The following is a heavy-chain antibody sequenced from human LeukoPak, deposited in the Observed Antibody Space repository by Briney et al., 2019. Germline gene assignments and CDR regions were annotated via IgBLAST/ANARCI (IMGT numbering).Heavy chain of an antibody. CDR1: GFTFSSYW. J-gene: IGHJ4*02. CDR3: AKAGPGYWELVYFDY. CDR2: IKQDGSEK. D-gene: IGHD2-15*01. V-gene: IGHV3-7*03. Sequence: GGSLRLSCAASGFTFSSYWMSWVRQAPGKGLEWGANIKQDGSEKYYVDSVKGRFTISRDNAKNTLYLQMNSLRAEDTAVYYCAKAGPGYWELVYFDYWGQGTLVTVSS.